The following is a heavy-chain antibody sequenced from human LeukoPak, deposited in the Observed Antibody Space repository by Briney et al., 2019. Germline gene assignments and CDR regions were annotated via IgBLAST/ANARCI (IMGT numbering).Heavy chain of an antibody. CDR2: INPNSGGT. CDR1: GYTFTGYY. Sequence: ASVKVSCKASGYTFTGYYMHWVRQAPGRGLEWMGWINPNSGGTNYAQKFQGRVTMTRDTSISTAYMELSRLRSDDTAVYYCARDLHPRLTGYFDYWGQGTVVTVSS. V-gene: IGHV1-2*02. CDR3: ARDLHPRLTGYFDY. D-gene: IGHD3-16*01. J-gene: IGHJ4*02.